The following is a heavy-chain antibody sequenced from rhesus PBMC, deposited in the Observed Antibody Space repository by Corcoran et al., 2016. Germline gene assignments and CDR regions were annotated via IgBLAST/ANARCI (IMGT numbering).Heavy chain of an antibody. CDR2: IHGGRGST. V-gene: IGHV4-160*01. Sequence: QVLLQESGPGLVKPSETLSRTCTVSAGSMSSNYWSWIRQSPGKGLEWIGYIHGGRGSTNYNHSSKRQVTFSRDTYKNQFSLKLTEWTAADTAVYYCPRLVAGSGLDSWGQGVVVTVSS. D-gene: IGHD6-37*01. J-gene: IGHJ6*01. CDR1: AGSMSSNY. CDR3: PRLVAGSGLDS.